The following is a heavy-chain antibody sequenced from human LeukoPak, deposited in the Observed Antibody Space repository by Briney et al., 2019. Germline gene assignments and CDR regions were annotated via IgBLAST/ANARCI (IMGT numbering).Heavy chain of an antibody. CDR2: IYYSGST. D-gene: IGHD2-15*01. Sequence: PSETLSLTCTVSGGSISSADYYWSWIRQPPGKGLEWIGYIYYSGSTYYNPSLKSRVTISVDTSKNQFSLKLSSVTAADTAVYYCARETTYCSGGSCYSRVFDYWGQGTLVTVSS. CDR1: GGSISSADYY. J-gene: IGHJ4*02. V-gene: IGHV4-30-4*01. CDR3: ARETTYCSGGSCYSRVFDY.